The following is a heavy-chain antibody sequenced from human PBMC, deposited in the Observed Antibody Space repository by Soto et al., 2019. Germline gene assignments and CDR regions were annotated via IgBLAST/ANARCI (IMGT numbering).Heavy chain of an antibody. CDR2: ISAYNGNT. CDR1: GYTFTSYG. CDR3: ASTSIAVAEHRFDY. J-gene: IGHJ4*02. D-gene: IGHD6-19*01. V-gene: IGHV1-18*01. Sequence: GASVKVSCKASGYTFTSYGISWVRQAPGQGLEWMGWISAYNGNTNYAQKLQGRVTMTTDTSTSTAYMELSSLRSDDTAVYYCASTSIAVAEHRFDYWGQGTLVTVSS.